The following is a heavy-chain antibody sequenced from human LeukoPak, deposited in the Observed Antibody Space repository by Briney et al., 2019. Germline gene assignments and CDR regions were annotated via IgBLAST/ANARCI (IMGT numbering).Heavy chain of an antibody. CDR1: GFTFSTYV. CDR3: VRGTGY. V-gene: IGHV3-64D*06. Sequence: PGGSLRLSCSVSGFTFSTYVMHWVRQAPGKGLEYVSAISSNGDNTYYADSVKGRFTISRDNSKNTLYLQMSSLRPDDTAVYFCVRGTGYWGQGTLVTVPS. J-gene: IGHJ4*02. CDR2: ISSNGDNT.